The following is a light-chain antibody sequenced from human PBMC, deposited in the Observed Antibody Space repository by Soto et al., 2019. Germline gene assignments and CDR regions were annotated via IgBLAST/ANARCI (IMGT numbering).Light chain of an antibody. J-gene: IGLJ1*01. CDR1: SSNIGAGYD. Sequence: QSVLTQPPSVSGAPGQRVTISCTGSSSNIGAGYDVHWYQQLPGTAPKLLIYGNSNRPSGVPDRFSGSKSGTSASLAITGLQAEDEAHYYCQSYDSSLSGLFGTGTKVTVL. CDR3: QSYDSSLSGL. V-gene: IGLV1-40*01. CDR2: GNS.